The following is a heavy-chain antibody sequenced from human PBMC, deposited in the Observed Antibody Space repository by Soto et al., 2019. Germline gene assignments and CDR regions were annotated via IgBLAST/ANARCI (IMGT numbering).Heavy chain of an antibody. J-gene: IGHJ6*02. D-gene: IGHD6-25*01. CDR2: ISSSSSYI. Sequence: EVQLVESGGGLVKPGGSLRRSCAASGFTFSSYSMNWVRQAPGKGLEWVSSISSSSSYIYYADSVKGRFTISRDNAKNSLYLQMNSLRAEDTAVYYCARMGSQRYYYYGMDVWGQGTTVTVSS. CDR1: GFTFSSYS. CDR3: ARMGSQRYYYYGMDV. V-gene: IGHV3-21*01.